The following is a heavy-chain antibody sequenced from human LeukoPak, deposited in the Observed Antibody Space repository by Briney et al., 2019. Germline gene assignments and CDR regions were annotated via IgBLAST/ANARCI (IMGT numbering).Heavy chain of an antibody. D-gene: IGHD2-15*01. CDR3: ARGRDCSGGSCYRWWFDP. CDR1: GYTFTSYA. J-gene: IGHJ5*02. Sequence: ASVKVSCKASGYTFTSYAMHWVRQAPGQRLEWMGWINAGNGNTKYSQKFQGRVTITRDTSASTAYMELSSLRSEGTAVYYCARGRDCSGGSCYRWWFDPWGQGTLVTVSS. V-gene: IGHV1-3*01. CDR2: INAGNGNT.